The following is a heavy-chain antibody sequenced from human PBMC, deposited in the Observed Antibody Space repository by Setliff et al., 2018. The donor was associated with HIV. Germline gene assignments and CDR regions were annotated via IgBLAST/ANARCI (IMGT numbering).Heavy chain of an antibody. CDR2: ISAGGGGT. CDR1: GFTFSGYG. V-gene: IGHV3-23*01. D-gene: IGHD3-10*01. Sequence: GESLRLSCAVSGFTFSGYGMSWVRQASGKGLEWVSGISAGGGGTNYADSVKGRFTISRDNSKNTLYLQMNSLRAADTAVYYCARAQYPGGSGSYYLLDYWGQGTLVTVS. J-gene: IGHJ4*02. CDR3: ARAQYPGGSGSYYLLDY.